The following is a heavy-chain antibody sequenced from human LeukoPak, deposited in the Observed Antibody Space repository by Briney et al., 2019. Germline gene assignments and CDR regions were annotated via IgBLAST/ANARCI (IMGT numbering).Heavy chain of an antibody. J-gene: IGHJ4*02. V-gene: IGHV3-30*18. CDR2: ISYDGSNK. CDR1: GFTFSSYG. CDR3: AKGESYFDY. Sequence: GGSLRLSCAASGFTFSSYGRHGVRQAPGKGLEWVAVISYDGSNKYYADSVKGRFTISRDNSKNTLYLQMNSLRAEDTAVYYCAKGESYFDYWGQGTLVTVSS.